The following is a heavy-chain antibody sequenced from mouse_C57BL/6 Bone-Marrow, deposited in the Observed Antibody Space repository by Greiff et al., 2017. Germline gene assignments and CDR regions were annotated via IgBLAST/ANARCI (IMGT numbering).Heavy chain of an antibody. CDR1: GYTFTSYW. J-gene: IGHJ4*01. Sequence: QVQLQQPGAELVRPGSSVKLSCKASGYTFTSYWMHWVKQRPIQGLEWIGNIDPSDSETHYNQKFKDKATLTVDKSSSTAYMQLSSLTSEDSAVYYCARGDGYYVRYAMDYWGQETSVTVSS. V-gene: IGHV1-52*01. CDR3: ARGDGYYVRYAMDY. CDR2: IDPSDSET. D-gene: IGHD2-3*01.